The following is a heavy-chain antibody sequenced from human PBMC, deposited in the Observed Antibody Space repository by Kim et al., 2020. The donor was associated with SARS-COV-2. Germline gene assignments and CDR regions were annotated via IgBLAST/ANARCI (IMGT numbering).Heavy chain of an antibody. D-gene: IGHD6-6*01. V-gene: IGHV3-30*18. CDR3: AKLVSDSSSSDY. CDR2: ISYDGSNK. J-gene: IGHJ4*02. Sequence: GGSLRLSCAASGFTFSSYGMHWVRQAPGKGLEWVAVISYDGSNKYYADSVKGRFTISRDNSKNTLYLQMNSLRAEDTAVYYCAKLVSDSSSSDYWGQGTLVTVSS. CDR1: GFTFSSYG.